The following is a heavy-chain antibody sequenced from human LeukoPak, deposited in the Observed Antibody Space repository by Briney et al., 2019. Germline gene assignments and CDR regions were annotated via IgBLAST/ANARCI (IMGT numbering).Heavy chain of an antibody. Sequence: PGGSLRLSCAASGFTFSSYSMNWVRQAPGKGLEWVSFISSSRSYIYYADSVKGRFTISRDNAKNSLYLQMNSLRAEDTALYYCARDNRGHCGGDCFDYWGQGTLVTVSS. D-gene: IGHD2-21*02. V-gene: IGHV3-21*04. CDR2: ISSSRSYI. CDR1: GFTFSSYS. J-gene: IGHJ4*02. CDR3: ARDNRGHCGGDCFDY.